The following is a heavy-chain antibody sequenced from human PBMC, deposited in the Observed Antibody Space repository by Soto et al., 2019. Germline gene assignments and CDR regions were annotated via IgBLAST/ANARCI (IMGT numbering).Heavy chain of an antibody. CDR1: GGSISSYY. D-gene: IGHD3-10*01. Sequence: PSETLSLTCTVSGGSISSYYWGWIRQPPGKGLEWIGSIYYSGSTYYNPSLKSRVTLSVDTSKNQFSLKLSSVTAADTAVYYCARHPLIRALHTDYWGNGNQVTVSP. CDR3: ARHPLIRALHTDY. V-gene: IGHV4-39*01. CDR2: IYYSGST. J-gene: IGHJ4*01.